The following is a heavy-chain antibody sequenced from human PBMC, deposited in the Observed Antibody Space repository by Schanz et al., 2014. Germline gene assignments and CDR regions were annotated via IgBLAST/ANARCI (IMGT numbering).Heavy chain of an antibody. CDR1: GGSIRTYF. J-gene: IGHJ5*02. D-gene: IGHD6-19*01. CDR3: ARQYSGWSRFDP. Sequence: QVQLQESGPGLVKPSETLSLTCSVSGGSIRTYFWAWIRQPPGKGLEWIGFIYYRGSTNYNPSLKTRSTIAVDMSKTRSALTVYSVPAADTGVYYCARQYSGWSRFDPWGQGTLVTVSS. CDR2: IYYRGST. V-gene: IGHV4-59*08.